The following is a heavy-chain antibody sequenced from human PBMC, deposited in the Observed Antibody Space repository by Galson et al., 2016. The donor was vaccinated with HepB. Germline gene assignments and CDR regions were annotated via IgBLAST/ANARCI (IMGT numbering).Heavy chain of an antibody. J-gene: IGHJ4*01. Sequence: PALVKPTQTLTLTCTFSGFSLSASGLAVGWIRQPPGKALEWHALIYADVDKRSSPSLKIRLTIIKETSKNQVVLTMTNMDPVDTATYYCTHSLPPYSGFDHWGHGTLVTVSS. CDR3: THSLPPYSGFDH. CDR1: GFSLSASGLA. CDR2: IYADVDK. D-gene: IGHD2-15*01. V-gene: IGHV2-5*02.